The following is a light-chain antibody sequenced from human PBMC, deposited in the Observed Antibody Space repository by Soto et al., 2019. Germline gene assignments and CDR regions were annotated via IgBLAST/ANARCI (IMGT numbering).Light chain of an antibody. Sequence: IVLTQSPGTLSLSPGERATLSCRASQSVSSNYLAWYQQKPGQAARLLIYGASNRATAIADRFSGSGSATDFTLTISRVDPEDFAVYYCQQYGSSPYTFCQGTRLDI. CDR1: QSVSSNY. CDR3: QQYGSSPYT. V-gene: IGKV3-20*01. CDR2: GAS. J-gene: IGKJ2*01.